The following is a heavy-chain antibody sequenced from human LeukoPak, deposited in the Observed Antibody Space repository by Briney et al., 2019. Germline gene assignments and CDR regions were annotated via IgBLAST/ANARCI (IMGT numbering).Heavy chain of an antibody. CDR2: IHYSGST. V-gene: IGHV4-39*07. Sequence: SQTLSLTCTVSGGSISSGSYYWSWIRQPPGKGPEWIGSIHYSGSTYYHPSLQSRLTISVDMSKNQFSLKLSSVTAADTAVYYCARGPFLEWSSPFYYYYYYMDVWGKGTTLTVSS. CDR3: ARGPFLEWSSPFYYYYYYMDV. J-gene: IGHJ6*03. D-gene: IGHD3-3*01. CDR1: GGSISSGSYY.